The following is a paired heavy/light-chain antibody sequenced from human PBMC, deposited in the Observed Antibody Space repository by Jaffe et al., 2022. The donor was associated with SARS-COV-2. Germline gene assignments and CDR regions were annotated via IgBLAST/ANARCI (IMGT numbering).Heavy chain of an antibody. D-gene: IGHD6-13*01. J-gene: IGHJ4*02. Sequence: QVQLQESGPGLVKPSGTLSLTCAVSGDSISSSDWWGWVRQPPGKGLEWIGEIYHSGSTNYNPSLQSRVTISLDKSKTQFSLRLSSVTAADTALYYCARAHFSVSTWCFDYWGQGTLVTVSS. CDR1: GDSISSSDW. CDR3: ARAHFSVSTWCFDY. CDR2: IYHSGST. V-gene: IGHV4-4*02.
Light chain of an antibody. CDR1: QSISSD. J-gene: IGKJ1*01. CDR3: QQSYSTPRT. Sequence: DIQMTQSPSSLSASVGDRVTITCRASQSISSDLNWYQQKPGKVPKLLIYAASSLQSGVPSRFSGSGSGTDFTLTISSLQPEDFATYYCQQSYSTPRTFGQGTKVEIK. CDR2: AAS. V-gene: IGKV1-39*01.